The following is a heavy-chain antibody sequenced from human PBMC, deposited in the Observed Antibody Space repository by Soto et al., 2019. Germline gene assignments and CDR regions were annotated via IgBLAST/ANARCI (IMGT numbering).Heavy chain of an antibody. V-gene: IGHV3-66*01. CDR3: ARDVGYSSNS. J-gene: IGHJ4*02. CDR1: GFSFSNNY. Sequence: PGGSLRLSCAASGFSFSNNYMSWVRQAPGKGLEWVSVIYSGGSTYYADSVKGRFTISRDNSKNTLYLQMNSLRAEDTAVYYCARDVGYSSNSWGQGTLVTVSS. D-gene: IGHD6-13*01. CDR2: IYSGGST.